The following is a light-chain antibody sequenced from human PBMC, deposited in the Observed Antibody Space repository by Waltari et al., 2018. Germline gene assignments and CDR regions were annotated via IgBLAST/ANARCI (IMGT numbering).Light chain of an antibody. CDR1: QNIDNY. CDR3: QQSYSNSLT. Sequence: DIQMTQSPSSLSASVRDRVSITCRASQNIDNYLNGYPQKPGKAPKLLIYAASTLQSGVPSRFSGSGSGTEFTLTISSLQPEDFANYYCQQSYSNSLTFGGGTRVEIK. J-gene: IGKJ4*01. V-gene: IGKV1-39*01. CDR2: AAS.